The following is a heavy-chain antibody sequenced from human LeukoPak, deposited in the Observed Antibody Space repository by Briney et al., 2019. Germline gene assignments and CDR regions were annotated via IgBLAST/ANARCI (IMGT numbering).Heavy chain of an antibody. CDR2: IYYSGST. D-gene: IGHD6-13*01. V-gene: IGHV4-31*03. CDR1: GGSISSGGYY. J-gene: IGHJ4*02. CDR3: ARGEGIAAAGTGY. Sequence: SETLSLTCTVSGGSISSGGYYWSWIRQHPGKGLEWIGYIYYSGSTYYNPSLKSRVTISVDTSKNQFSLKLSSVTAADTAVYYCARGEGIAAAGTGYWGQGTLVTVSS.